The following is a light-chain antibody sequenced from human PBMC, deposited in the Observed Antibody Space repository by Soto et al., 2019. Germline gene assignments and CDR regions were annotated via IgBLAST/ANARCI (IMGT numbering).Light chain of an antibody. V-gene: IGLV2-14*01. CDR1: SSDIGYY. J-gene: IGLJ3*02. CDR2: EVN. Sequence: QSVLTQPASVSGSPGQSITISCTGTSSDIGYYVSWYQHHPDKAPKLMIYEVNNRPSGVSDRFSGSKSGNTASLTISGLQAGDEADYYCSSYTSTNTWVFGGGTKVTVL. CDR3: SSYTSTNTWV.